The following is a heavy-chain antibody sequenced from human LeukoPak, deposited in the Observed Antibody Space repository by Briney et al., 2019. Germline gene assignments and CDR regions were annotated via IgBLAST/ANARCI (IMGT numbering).Heavy chain of an antibody. D-gene: IGHD5-24*01. CDR1: GFTFSAYT. Sequence: GGSLRLSCAASGFTFSAYTMNWVRQAPGKGLEWVSCISSSSSYIYYADSLKGRFTISRDNAKNSLYLQMNSLRAEDTAVYFCARDSGTDGYNPLDYWGQGTPVTVSS. V-gene: IGHV3-21*01. CDR2: ISSSSSYI. CDR3: ARDSGTDGYNPLDY. J-gene: IGHJ4*02.